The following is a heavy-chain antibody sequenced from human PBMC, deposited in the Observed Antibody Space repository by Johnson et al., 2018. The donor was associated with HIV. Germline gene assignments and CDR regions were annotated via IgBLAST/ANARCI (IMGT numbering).Heavy chain of an antibody. CDR1: GFTFSSYW. CDR3: AGACRDGHTCDACDI. V-gene: IGHV3-74*01. CDR2: INSDESST. Sequence: VQLVESGGGLVQPGGSLRLSCAASGFTFSSYWMHWVRQAPGKGLVWVSRINSDESSTTYADSVKGRFTNSRDNAKNTLYLQMSSLRAEDTAIYYFAGACRDGHTCDACDIWGQGTMVTVAS. J-gene: IGHJ3*02. D-gene: IGHD5-24*01.